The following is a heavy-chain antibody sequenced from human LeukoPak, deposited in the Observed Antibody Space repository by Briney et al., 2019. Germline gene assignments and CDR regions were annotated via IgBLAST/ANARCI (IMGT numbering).Heavy chain of an antibody. CDR1: GGTFSSYA. Sequence: SVKVSCKASGGTFSSYAISWVRQAPGQGLEWMGGIIPIFGTANYAQKFQGRVTITTDESTSTAYMELSSLRSEDTAVYYCARPERITIFGVDTPGAFDIWGQGTMVTVSS. D-gene: IGHD3-3*01. CDR3: ARPERITIFGVDTPGAFDI. CDR2: IIPIFGTA. J-gene: IGHJ3*02. V-gene: IGHV1-69*05.